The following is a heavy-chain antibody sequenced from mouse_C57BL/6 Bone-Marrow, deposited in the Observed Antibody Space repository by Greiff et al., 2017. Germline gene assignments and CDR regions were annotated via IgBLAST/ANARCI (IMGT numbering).Heavy chain of an antibody. J-gene: IGHJ4*01. Sequence: EVKLVESGGGLVKPGGSLKLSCAASGFTFSSYAMSWVRQTPEKRLEWVATISDGGSYTYYPDNVKGRFTISRDNAKNNLYLQMSHLKSEDTAMYYCARGITTVVERAMDYWGQGTSGTVSS. V-gene: IGHV5-4*03. CDR2: ISDGGSYT. D-gene: IGHD1-1*01. CDR1: GFTFSSYA. CDR3: ARGITTVVERAMDY.